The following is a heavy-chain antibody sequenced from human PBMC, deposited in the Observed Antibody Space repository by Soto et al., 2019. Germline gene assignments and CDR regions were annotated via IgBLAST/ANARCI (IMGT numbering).Heavy chain of an antibody. CDR1: GVTFSSYA. Sequence: SVKVSCKASGVTFSSYAISWVRQAPGQGLEWMGGIIPIFGTANYAQKFQGRVTITADESTSTAYMELSSLRSEDTAVYYCARVSDRDIAAAGTEDYYYYYGMDVWGQGTTVTVSS. D-gene: IGHD6-13*01. V-gene: IGHV1-69*13. CDR3: ARVSDRDIAAAGTEDYYYYYGMDV. CDR2: IIPIFGTA. J-gene: IGHJ6*02.